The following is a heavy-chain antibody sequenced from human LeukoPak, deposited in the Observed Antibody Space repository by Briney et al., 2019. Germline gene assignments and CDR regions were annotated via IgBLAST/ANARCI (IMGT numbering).Heavy chain of an antibody. V-gene: IGHV1-2*04. CDR3: ARTTYDILTGYPGYGMDV. Sequence: ASVKVSCKASGYTFTGYYMHWVRQAPGQGLEWMGWINLNNDDTNYAQKFQGWVTMTRDTSISTAYMELSRLRSDDTAVYYCARTTYDILTGYPGYGMDVWGQGTTVTVSS. CDR1: GYTFTGYY. D-gene: IGHD3-9*01. CDR2: INLNNDDT. J-gene: IGHJ6*02.